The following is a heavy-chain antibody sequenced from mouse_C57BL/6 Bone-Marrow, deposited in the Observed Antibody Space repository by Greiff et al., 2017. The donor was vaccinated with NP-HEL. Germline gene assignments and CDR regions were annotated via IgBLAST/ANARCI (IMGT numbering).Heavy chain of an antibody. CDR1: GYTFTSYW. CDR2: IYPSDSET. J-gene: IGHJ4*01. Sequence: VQLQQPGAELVRPGSSVKLSCKASGYTFTSYWMAWVQQRPGQGLEWIGNIYPSDSETHYNQKFKDKATLTVDKSSSTAYLQLSRLTSEDSAVYDWERGGFLLRYAMDYWGQGTSVTVSA. D-gene: IGHD1-1*01. CDR3: ERGGFLLRYAMDY. V-gene: IGHV1-61*01.